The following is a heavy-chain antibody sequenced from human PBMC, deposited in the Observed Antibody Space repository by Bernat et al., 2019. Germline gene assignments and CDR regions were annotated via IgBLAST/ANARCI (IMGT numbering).Heavy chain of an antibody. CDR3: ARFRVRAARRAFDI. CDR2: IKHSGST. J-gene: IGHJ3*02. CDR1: GGSFSGYY. V-gene: IGHV4-34*01. Sequence: QVQLQQWGAGLLKPSETLSLTCAVYGGSFSGYYWSWIRQPPGKGLEWIGEIKHSGSTNYNPSLKSRVTISVEPSKNQFTLKLSYVTAADTAVYYCARFRVRAARRAFDIWGQGTTVTVSS. D-gene: IGHD6-6*01.